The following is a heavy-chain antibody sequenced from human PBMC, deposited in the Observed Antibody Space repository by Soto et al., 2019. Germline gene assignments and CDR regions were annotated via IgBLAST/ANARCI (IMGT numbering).Heavy chain of an antibody. J-gene: IGHJ5*02. V-gene: IGHV4-39*01. CDR3: ARHPSSLYPGYSSSWYVGMASWFDP. Sequence: SETLSLTCTVSGGSISSSSYYWGWIRQPPGKGLEWIGSIYYSGSTYYNPSLKSRVTISVDTSKNQFSLKLSSVTAADTAVYYCARHPSSLYPGYSSSWYVGMASWFDPWGQGTLVTVSS. CDR1: GGSISSSSYY. D-gene: IGHD6-13*01. CDR2: IYYSGST.